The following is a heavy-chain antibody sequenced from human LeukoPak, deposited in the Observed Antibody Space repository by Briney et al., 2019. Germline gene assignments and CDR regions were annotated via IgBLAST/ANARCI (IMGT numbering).Heavy chain of an antibody. J-gene: IGHJ4*02. CDR3: AREGTWFGAGTVDY. V-gene: IGHV3-23*01. CDR1: GFTFSSYA. CDR2: ISGSGGIT. D-gene: IGHD3-10*01. Sequence: PGGSLRLSCVASGFTFSSYAMSWVRQPPGKGLEWVSVISGSGGITNYADSVKGRFTVSRDSSKNTLYLQMNRLRAEDTAVYYCAREGTWFGAGTVDYWGQGTLVTVSS.